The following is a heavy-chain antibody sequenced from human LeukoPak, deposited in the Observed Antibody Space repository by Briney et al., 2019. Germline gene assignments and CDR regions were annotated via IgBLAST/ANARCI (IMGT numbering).Heavy chain of an antibody. D-gene: IGHD3-3*01. CDR2: VFYGGMT. J-gene: IGHJ4*02. V-gene: IGHV4-59*11. CDR3: ASGTVFGVITPQYFHF. CDR1: GGSISTPY. Sequence: SETLSLTCSVSGGSISTPYWHWIRQSPGKGLERIGFVFYGGMTNYNPSLKSRVTVSLDTSKNQFSLKLTSVTAADTAVYYCASGTVFGVITPQYFHFWGQGTRVTVSS.